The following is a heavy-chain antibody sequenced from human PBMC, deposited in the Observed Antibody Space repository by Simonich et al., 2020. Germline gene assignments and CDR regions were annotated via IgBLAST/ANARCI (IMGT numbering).Heavy chain of an antibody. CDR1: GFNFSSYA. CDR3: ATYYFDY. J-gene: IGHJ4*02. CDR2: ISGSGGST. Sequence: EVQLLESGGGLVQPGGSLRLSCAASGFNFSSYAMSWGRQAPGEGLAWVSAISGSGGSTYYADSVKGRFTISRDNSKNTLYLQMNSLRAEDTAVYYCATYYFDYWGQGTLVTVSS. V-gene: IGHV3-23*01.